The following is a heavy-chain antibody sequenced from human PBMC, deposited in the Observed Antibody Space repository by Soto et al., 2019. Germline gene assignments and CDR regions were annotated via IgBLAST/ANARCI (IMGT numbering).Heavy chain of an antibody. CDR2: IYYSGST. V-gene: IGHV4-31*03. CDR3: ARAPGIMYYYYYGMDV. J-gene: IGHJ6*02. D-gene: IGHD3-10*01. Sequence: PSETLSLTCTVSGGSISSGGYYWIWIRQHPGKGLEWIGYIYYSGSTYYNPSLKSRVTTSVDTSKNQFSLKLSSVTAADTAVYYCARAPGIMYYYYYGMDVWGQGTTVTVSS. CDR1: GGSISSGGYY.